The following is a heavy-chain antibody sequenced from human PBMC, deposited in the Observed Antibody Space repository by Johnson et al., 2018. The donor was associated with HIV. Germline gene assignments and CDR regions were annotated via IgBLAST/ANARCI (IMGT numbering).Heavy chain of an antibody. CDR2: IKQDGSEK. V-gene: IGHV3-7*01. D-gene: IGHD1-1*01. Sequence: QLVESGGGLVQPGGSLRLSCAASGFTFSSYWMSWVRQAPGKGLEWVANIKQDGSEKYYVDSVKGRFTISRDNAKNSLYLQMNSLRAEDTAVYYCARSATGTTADAFDIWGQGTMVTVSS. J-gene: IGHJ3*02. CDR3: ARSATGTTADAFDI. CDR1: GFTFSSYW.